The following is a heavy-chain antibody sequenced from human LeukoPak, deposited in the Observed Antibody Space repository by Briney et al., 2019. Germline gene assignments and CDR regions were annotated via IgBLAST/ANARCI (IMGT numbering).Heavy chain of an antibody. D-gene: IGHD2-15*01. CDR2: IYPGDSDT. CDR1: GYSFTSYW. Sequence: GESLKFSCKGSGYSFTSYWIGWVRQMPGKGLEWMGIIYPGDSDTRYSPSFQGQVTISADKSISTAYLQWSSLKASDTAMYYCARHTRRVVAAGHFDYWGQGTLVTVSS. CDR3: ARHTRRVVAAGHFDY. V-gene: IGHV5-51*01. J-gene: IGHJ4*02.